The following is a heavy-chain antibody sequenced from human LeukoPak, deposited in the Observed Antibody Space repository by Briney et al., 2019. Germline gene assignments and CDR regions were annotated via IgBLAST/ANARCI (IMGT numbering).Heavy chain of an antibody. V-gene: IGHV4-39*01. CDR2: IYYSGST. D-gene: IGHD3-10*01. Sequence: PSETLSHTCTVSGGSISSSSYYWGWIRQPPGKGLEWIGSIYYSGSTYYNPSLKSRVTISVDTSKNQFSLKLSSVTAADTAVYYCARFPGVDYWGQGTLVTVSS. J-gene: IGHJ4*02. CDR3: ARFPGVDY. CDR1: GGSISSSSYY.